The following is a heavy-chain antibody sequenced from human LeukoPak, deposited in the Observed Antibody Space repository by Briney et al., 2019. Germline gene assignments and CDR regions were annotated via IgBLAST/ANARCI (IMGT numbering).Heavy chain of an antibody. CDR2: INSKTDGGTT. V-gene: IGHV3-15*01. D-gene: IGHD2-8*01. J-gene: IGHJ4*02. CDR3: TTDIVLMVYAIRCGY. Sequence: GGPLRLSCAASGFTFSNAWMSWVRQAPGKGLEWVGHINSKTDGGTTDYAAAVKGRFTISRDDSKNTLYLQMNSLKTEDTAVYYCTTDIVLMVYAIRCGYWGQGTLVTVSS. CDR1: GFTFSNAW.